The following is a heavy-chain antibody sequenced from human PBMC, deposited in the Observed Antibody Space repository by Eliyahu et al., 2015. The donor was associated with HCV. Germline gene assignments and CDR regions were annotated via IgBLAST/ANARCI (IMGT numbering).Heavy chain of an antibody. CDR2: ISYDGSNK. Sequence: QVQLVESGGGVVXPGRSLRLSCAASGSSFSSYAMHWVRQAPGKGLEWVAVISYDGSNKYYADSVKGRFTISRDNSKNTLYLQMNSLRAEDTAVYYCAGDLVTTYLGYWGQGTLVTVSS. J-gene: IGHJ4*02. V-gene: IGHV3-30-3*01. D-gene: IGHD4-17*01. CDR1: GSSFSSYA. CDR3: AGDLVTTYLGY.